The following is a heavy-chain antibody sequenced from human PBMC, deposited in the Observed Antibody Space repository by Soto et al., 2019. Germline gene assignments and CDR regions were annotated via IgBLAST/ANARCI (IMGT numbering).Heavy chain of an antibody. Sequence: EVQLLESGGGLVQPGGSLRLSCAASGFTFSSYAMSWVRQAPGKGLEWVSAISGSGGSTYYADSVKGRFTISRDNSKNTLYLQVNSLGAEDTAGCYCAKDSKLTGSPRLGWCDPWGQGTLVTVFS. CDR2: ISGSGGST. J-gene: IGHJ5*02. D-gene: IGHD1-20*01. CDR3: AKDSKLTGSPRLGWCDP. CDR1: GFTFSSYA. V-gene: IGHV3-23*01.